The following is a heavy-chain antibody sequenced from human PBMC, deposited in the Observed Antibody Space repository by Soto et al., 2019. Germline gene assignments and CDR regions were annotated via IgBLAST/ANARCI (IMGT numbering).Heavy chain of an antibody. Sequence: GGSLRLSCAASGFTFSSYAMSWVRQAPGKGLEWVSAISGSGGSTYYADSVKGRFTISRDNSKNTLYLQMDSLRAEDTAVYYCAKPRRSSWYEYYYYYYMDVWGKGTTVTVSS. CDR3: AKPRRSSWYEYYYYYYMDV. CDR1: GFTFSSYA. CDR2: ISGSGGST. V-gene: IGHV3-23*01. D-gene: IGHD6-13*01. J-gene: IGHJ6*03.